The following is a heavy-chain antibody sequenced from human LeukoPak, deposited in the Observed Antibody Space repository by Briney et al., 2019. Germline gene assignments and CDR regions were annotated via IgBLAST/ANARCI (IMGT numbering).Heavy chain of an antibody. V-gene: IGHV3-23*01. Sequence: GGSLRLSCAAPGFSFSSFAMSWVRRAPGKGLEWVSSIHGSGGLTYYADSVKGRFSISRDTSSVYLHMNGLRAEDTALYYCAKDQGNDYGDQLHYWGQGTLVTVSS. CDR1: GFSFSSFA. CDR3: AKDQGNDYGDQLHY. CDR2: IHGSGGLT. D-gene: IGHD4/OR15-4a*01. J-gene: IGHJ4*02.